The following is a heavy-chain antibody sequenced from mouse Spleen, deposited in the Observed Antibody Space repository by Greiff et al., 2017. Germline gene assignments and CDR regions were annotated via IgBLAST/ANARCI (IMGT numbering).Heavy chain of an antibody. CDR3: ARYEGY. V-gene: IGHV1-42*01. Sequence: VQLQQSGPELVKPGASVKISCKASGYSFTGYYMNWVKQSPEKSLEWIGEINPSTGGTTYNQKFKAKATLTVDKSSSTAYMQLKSLTSEDSAVYYCARYEGYWGQGTTLTVSS. CDR1: GYSFTGYY. D-gene: IGHD2-12*01. J-gene: IGHJ2*01. CDR2: INPSTGGT.